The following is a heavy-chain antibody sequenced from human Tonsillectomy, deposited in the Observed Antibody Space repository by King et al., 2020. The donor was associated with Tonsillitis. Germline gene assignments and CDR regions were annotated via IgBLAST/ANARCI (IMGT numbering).Heavy chain of an antibody. J-gene: IGHJ4*02. CDR2: IKQDGSEK. D-gene: IGHD3-16*01. CDR3: ARDRSRVGTY. CDR1: GFTFSNYW. Sequence: VQLVESGGGLVQPGGSLRLSCAASGFTFSNYWMTWVRQAPGKGLEWVANIKQDGSEKYYGDSVKGRFTISRDNAKNSLYLLMNRLIAEDTAVYYCARDRSRVGTYWGQGTLVTVSS. V-gene: IGHV3-7*03.